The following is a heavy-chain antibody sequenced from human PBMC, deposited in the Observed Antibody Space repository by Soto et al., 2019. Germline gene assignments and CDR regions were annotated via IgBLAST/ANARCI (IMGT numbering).Heavy chain of an antibody. CDR2: IYSGGST. CDR1: GFTVSSNY. J-gene: IGHJ6*02. V-gene: IGHV3-53*01. Sequence: PGGSLRLSCAASGFTVSSNYMSWVRQAPGKGLEWVSVIYSGGSTYYADSVKGRFTISRDNSKNTLYLQMNSLRAEDTAVYYCARDRRKGYGDYGNYYYYGMDVWGQGTTVTVSS. CDR3: ARDRRKGYGDYGNYYYYGMDV. D-gene: IGHD4-17*01.